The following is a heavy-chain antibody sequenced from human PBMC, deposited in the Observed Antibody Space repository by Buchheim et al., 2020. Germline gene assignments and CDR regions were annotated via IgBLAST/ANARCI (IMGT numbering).Heavy chain of an antibody. CDR1: GGSFSGYY. CDR3: ARTPLARAGTFYFDN. CDR2: INHSGST. J-gene: IGHJ4*02. V-gene: IGHV4-34*01. Sequence: QVQLQQWGAGLLKPSETLSLTCAVYGGSFSGYYWSWIRQPPGKGLEWIGEINHSGSTNYNPSLKSRVTISLDTSTSQFSLQLKSVTAADTAVYYCARTPLARAGTFYFDNWGQGTL. D-gene: IGHD6-19*01.